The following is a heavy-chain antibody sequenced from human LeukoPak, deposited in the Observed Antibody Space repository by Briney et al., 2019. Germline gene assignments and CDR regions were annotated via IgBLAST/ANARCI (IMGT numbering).Heavy chain of an antibody. CDR2: INPNSGGT. CDR3: ARVRGWSSQFDAFDI. V-gene: IGHV1-2*06. Sequence: ASVKLSCKASGYTFTGYYMHWLRQAPGQGLEWMGRINPNSGGTNYAQKFQGRVTMTRDTSISTAYMELSRLRSDDTAVYYCARVRGWSSQFDAFDIWGQGKMVTVSS. D-gene: IGHD3-3*01. J-gene: IGHJ3*02. CDR1: GYTFTGYY.